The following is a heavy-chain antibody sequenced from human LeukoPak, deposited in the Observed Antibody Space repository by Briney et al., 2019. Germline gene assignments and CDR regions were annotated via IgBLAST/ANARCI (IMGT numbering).Heavy chain of an antibody. CDR2: IRYDASNK. D-gene: IGHD1-14*01. CDR3: AKEGNFRAPGED. Sequence: PGGSLRLSCTASGFTFSDYGMHWVRQAPGKGLEWVAFIRYDASNKYYSDSVKGLFTISRDNSKNTLYLQMNSLRVEDTAVYYCAKEGNFRAPGEDWGQETLVTVSS. J-gene: IGHJ4*02. V-gene: IGHV3-30*02. CDR1: GFTFSDYG.